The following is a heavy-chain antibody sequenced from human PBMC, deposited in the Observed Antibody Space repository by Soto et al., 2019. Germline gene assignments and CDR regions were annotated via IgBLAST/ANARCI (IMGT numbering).Heavy chain of an antibody. CDR3: ARVIGIISGSYYDY. CDR2: INAGNGST. CDR1: GYTFTSYA. J-gene: IGHJ4*02. V-gene: IGHV1-3*01. D-gene: IGHD1-26*01. Sequence: ASVKVSCKASGYTFTSYAMHWVRQAPGQRLEWMGWINAGNGSTSYAQKFQGRVTITADKSTSTAYMELSSLRSEDTAVYYCARVIGIISGSYYDYWGQGTLVTVSS.